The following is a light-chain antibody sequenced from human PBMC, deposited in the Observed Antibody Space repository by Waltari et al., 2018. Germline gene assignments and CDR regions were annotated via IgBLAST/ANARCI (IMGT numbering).Light chain of an antibody. CDR1: QSCLYSSNNKNY. CDR2: CAS. V-gene: IGKV4-1*01. J-gene: IGKJ1*01. CDR3: QQYYSTPWT. Sequence: DIVMTQSPDSLAVSLGERATINCKSSQSCLYSSNNKNYLAWYQQKPGHPPKLLIYCASTRESGVPDRFSGSGSGTDFTLTISSLQAEDVAVYYCQQYYSTPWTFGQGTKVEIK.